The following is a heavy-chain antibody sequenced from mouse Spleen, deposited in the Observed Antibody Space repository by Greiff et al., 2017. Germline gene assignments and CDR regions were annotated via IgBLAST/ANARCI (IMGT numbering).Heavy chain of an antibody. CDR1: GYSFTRSY. Sequence: SGPQLVKPGASVKLSCKASGYSFTRSYMNWVKQSPEKSLEWIGEINPSTGGTTYNQKFKAKATLTVDKSSSTAYMQLKSLTSEDSAVYYCARGYYAMDYWGQGTSVTVSS. J-gene: IGHJ4*01. CDR2: INPSTGGT. V-gene: IGHV1-42*01. CDR3: ARGYYAMDY.